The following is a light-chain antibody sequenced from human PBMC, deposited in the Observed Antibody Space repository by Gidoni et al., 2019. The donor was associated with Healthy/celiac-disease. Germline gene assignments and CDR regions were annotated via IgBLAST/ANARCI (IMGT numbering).Light chain of an antibody. CDR2: KAS. CDR3: QQYNSYSGT. Sequence: DIQMTQSPSTLSAAVGDRVTITCRASPSSSSWLAWYQQQPGKAPKLLIYKASSLESGVQPRFSGSGSGTEFTLTSSSLQPDDFATYYCQQYNSYSGTFGQGTKVEIK. V-gene: IGKV1-5*03. CDR1: PSSSSW. J-gene: IGKJ1*01.